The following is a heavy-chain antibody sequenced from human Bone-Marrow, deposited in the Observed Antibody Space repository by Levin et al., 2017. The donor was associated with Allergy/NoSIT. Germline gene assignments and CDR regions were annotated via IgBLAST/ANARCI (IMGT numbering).Heavy chain of an antibody. Sequence: GGSLRLSCAASGFTFSTYGMHWVRQAPGKGLEWVAITWYEGINKDYSNSVKGRFTISRDNSKNTLYLQMDSLRVEDTAVYYCAREARSGNVMDVWGQGTMVTVSS. D-gene: IGHD1-26*01. CDR2: TWYEGINK. J-gene: IGHJ6*02. CDR1: GFTFSTYG. CDR3: AREARSGNVMDV. V-gene: IGHV3-33*01.